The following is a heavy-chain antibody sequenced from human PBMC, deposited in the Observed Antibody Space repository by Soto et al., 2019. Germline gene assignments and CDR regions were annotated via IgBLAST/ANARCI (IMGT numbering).Heavy chain of an antibody. Sequence: PGGSLRLSCVVSGFTFSTYAMYWVRQAPGKGLEWVALISFDGSSEYYADSVKGRFTISRDNSKDTLYLQMNSLRAEDTAVFYCARSVRGVVNTGIGYWGQGTPVTVSS. V-gene: IGHV3-30*04. CDR1: GFTFSTYA. J-gene: IGHJ4*02. CDR2: ISFDGSSE. D-gene: IGHD3-10*01. CDR3: ARSVRGVVNTGIGY.